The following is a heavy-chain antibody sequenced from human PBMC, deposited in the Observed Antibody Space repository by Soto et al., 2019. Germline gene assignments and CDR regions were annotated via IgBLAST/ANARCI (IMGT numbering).Heavy chain of an antibody. D-gene: IGHD1-26*01. CDR1: GFTFSSYA. J-gene: IGHJ4*02. Sequence: EVQLLESGGGLVQPGGSLRLSCAASGFTFSSYAMRWVRQAPGKGLEWVSAISGSGGSTYYADSVKGRFTISRDNSKNTRYRQMNSLRAADTAVYYCARRGGGSYYDYWGQGTLVTGSS. CDR2: ISGSGGST. CDR3: ARRGGGSYYDY. V-gene: IGHV3-23*01.